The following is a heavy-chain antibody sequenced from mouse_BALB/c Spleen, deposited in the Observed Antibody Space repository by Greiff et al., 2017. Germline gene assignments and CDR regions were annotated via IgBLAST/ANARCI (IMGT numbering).Heavy chain of an antibody. CDR3: ARGDVGVAY. D-gene: IGHD3-3*01. J-gene: IGHJ3*01. V-gene: IGHV1S29*02. Sequence: EVQRVESGPELVKPGASVKISCKASGYTFTDYNMHWVKQSHGKSLEWIGYIYPYNGGTGYNQKFKSKATLTVDNSSSTAYMELRSLTSEDSAVYYCARGDVGVAYWGQGTLVTVSA. CDR2: IYPYNGGT. CDR1: GYTFTDYN.